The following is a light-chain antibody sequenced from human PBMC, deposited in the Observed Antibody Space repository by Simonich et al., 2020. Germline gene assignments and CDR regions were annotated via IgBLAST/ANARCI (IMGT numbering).Light chain of an antibody. CDR3: CSYAGSSTYVV. CDR2: EGS. Sequence: QSALTQPASVSGSPGQSITISCTGTSSDVGSYNLVSWYQQHPVKAPNPMIYEGSKRPSGVSNRFAGSKSGNTASLTISGLQAEDEADYYCCSYAGSSTYVVFGGGTKLTVL. V-gene: IGLV2-23*01. CDR1: SSDVGSYNL. J-gene: IGLJ2*01.